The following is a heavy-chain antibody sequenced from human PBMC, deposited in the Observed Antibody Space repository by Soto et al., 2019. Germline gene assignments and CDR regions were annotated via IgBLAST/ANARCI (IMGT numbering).Heavy chain of an antibody. J-gene: IGHJ4*02. CDR2: IYQTGMT. CDR1: GPSVNSDNW. CDR3: TSREHSRGQFFIDY. Sequence: SETLSLTCAASGPSVNSDNWWSCVRQPPGKGLEWIGEIYQTGMTNYNPSLKSRVTLSIDKSKNRFSLDLSSVTAADTAVYFCTSREHSRGQFFIDYWGQGTLVTVSS. D-gene: IGHD3-3*01. V-gene: IGHV4-4*02.